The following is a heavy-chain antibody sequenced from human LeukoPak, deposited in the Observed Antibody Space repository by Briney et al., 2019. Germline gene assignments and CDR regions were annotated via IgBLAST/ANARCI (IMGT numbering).Heavy chain of an antibody. Sequence: SETLSLTCAVYGGSFSGYYWSWIRQPPGKGLEWIGEINHSGSTNYNPSLKSRVTISVDTSKNQFSLKLSSVTAADTAVYYCARGPGSSSTSDVWGQGTTVTVSS. CDR3: ARGPGSSSTSDV. V-gene: IGHV4-34*01. J-gene: IGHJ6*02. D-gene: IGHD2-2*01. CDR1: GGSFSGYY. CDR2: INHSGST.